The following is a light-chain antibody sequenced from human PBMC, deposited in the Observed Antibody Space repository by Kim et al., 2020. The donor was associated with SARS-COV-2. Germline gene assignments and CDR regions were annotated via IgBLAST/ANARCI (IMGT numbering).Light chain of an antibody. Sequence: EIVLTQSPATLSLSPGDRATLSCRASQNINNYLAWYQQKTGQAPRLLMFDASTRATGVPAKFSGSGFGTDFTLTISSLEPEDFAGYFCQQRDSWPRTFGQGTKVDIK. CDR2: DAS. J-gene: IGKJ1*01. CDR3: QQRDSWPRT. CDR1: QNINNY. V-gene: IGKV3-11*01.